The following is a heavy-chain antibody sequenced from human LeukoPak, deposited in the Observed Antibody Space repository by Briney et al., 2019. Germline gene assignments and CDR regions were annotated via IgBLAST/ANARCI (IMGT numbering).Heavy chain of an antibody. D-gene: IGHD3-3*02. CDR1: GFTFNVYA. CDR2: IGTPDST. Sequence: EGSLRLSCAASGFTFNVYAMYWVRQAPGRGLEWVSSIGTPDSTHYANSVKGRFTTSRDDSKNTVFLQMSSLRAEDSATYYCAKDRENGNGIWDAFDVWGQGTVVTVSS. J-gene: IGHJ3*01. CDR3: AKDRENGNGIWDAFDV. V-gene: IGHV3-23*01.